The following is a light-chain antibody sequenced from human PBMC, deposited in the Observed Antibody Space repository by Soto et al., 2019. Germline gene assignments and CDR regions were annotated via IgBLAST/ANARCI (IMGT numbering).Light chain of an antibody. Sequence: EIVMTQSPATLSVSPGERATLSCRASQSVNNKLAWFQQKAGQGPRLLIYGASTRATDLPARFSGSGSGTEFTLTISSLQSEDFAVYFCEQYDNWWTFGQGTKVDIK. V-gene: IGKV3-15*01. CDR1: QSVNNK. CDR2: GAS. J-gene: IGKJ1*01. CDR3: EQYDNWWT.